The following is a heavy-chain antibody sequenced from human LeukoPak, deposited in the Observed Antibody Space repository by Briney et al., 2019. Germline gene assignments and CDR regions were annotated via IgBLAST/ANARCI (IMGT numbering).Heavy chain of an antibody. CDR1: GGSFSGYY. J-gene: IGHJ4*02. V-gene: IGHV4-34*01. CDR3: AREENCSGGSCYYY. Sequence: SETLSLTCAVYGGSFSGYYWSWIRQPPGKGLEWIGEINHRGSTNYNPSLKSRVTISIDTSKKQFSLKLSSVTAADTAVYYCAREENCSGGSCYYYWGQGTLVTVSS. D-gene: IGHD2-15*01. CDR2: INHRGST.